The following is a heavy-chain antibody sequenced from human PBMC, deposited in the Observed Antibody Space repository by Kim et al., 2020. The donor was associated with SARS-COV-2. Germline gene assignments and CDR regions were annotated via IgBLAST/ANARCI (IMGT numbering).Heavy chain of an antibody. CDR2: IKSKTDGWTT. Sequence: GGSLRLSCAASGFTFSNAWMSWVRQAPGKGLEWVGRIKSKTDGWTTDYAAPVKGRFTISRDDAKNTLYLQMNSLKTEDTAVYHCTTEVTMIVVDETSEAYWGQGTLVTVSS. CDR3: TTEVTMIVVDETSEAY. V-gene: IGHV3-15*01. J-gene: IGHJ4*02. D-gene: IGHD3-22*01. CDR1: GFTFSNAW.